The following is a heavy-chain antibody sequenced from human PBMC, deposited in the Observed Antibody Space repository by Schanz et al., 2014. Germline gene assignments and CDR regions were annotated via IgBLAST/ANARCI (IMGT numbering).Heavy chain of an antibody. CDR1: GFTFNSYA. CDR2: ISHSGGSK. D-gene: IGHD2-21*01. V-gene: IGHV3-23*01. CDR3: AKGMGYCSGGSCYGYYYGGVDV. J-gene: IGHJ4*01. Sequence: DVQLLESGGGLVQPGGSLRLSCAASGFTFNSYAMTWVRQAPGTGLEWVSRISHSGGSKYYAGSVKGRFAISGDNSEITLYLQMNSLSSDDTAVLDWAKGMGYCSGGSCYGYYYGGVDVWGQGTLVTVSP.